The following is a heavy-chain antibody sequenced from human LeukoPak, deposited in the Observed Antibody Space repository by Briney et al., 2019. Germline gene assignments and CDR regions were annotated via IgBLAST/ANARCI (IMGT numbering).Heavy chain of an antibody. D-gene: IGHD3-3*01. V-gene: IGHV1-8*03. CDR2: MNPNSGNT. Sequence: ASVKVSCKASGGTFSSYAISWVRQATGQGLEWMGWMNPNSGNTGYAQKFQGRVTITRNTSISTAYMELSSLRSEDTAVYYCARGIYDFWSGWFDPWGQGTLVTVSS. CDR1: GGTFSSYA. CDR3: ARGIYDFWSGWFDP. J-gene: IGHJ5*02.